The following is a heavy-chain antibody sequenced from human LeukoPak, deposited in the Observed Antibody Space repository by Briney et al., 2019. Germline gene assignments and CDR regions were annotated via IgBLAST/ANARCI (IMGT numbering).Heavy chain of an antibody. J-gene: IGHJ4*02. D-gene: IGHD2-21*02. CDR2: INPNSGGT. Sequence: ASVKVSCKASGYTFTGYNMHWVRQAPGQGLEWMGRINPNSGGTNYAQKFQGRVTMTRDTSISTAYMELSRLRSDDTAVYYCARGEYCGGDCNFDYWGQGTLVTVSS. CDR3: ARGEYCGGDCNFDY. V-gene: IGHV1-2*06. CDR1: GYTFTGYN.